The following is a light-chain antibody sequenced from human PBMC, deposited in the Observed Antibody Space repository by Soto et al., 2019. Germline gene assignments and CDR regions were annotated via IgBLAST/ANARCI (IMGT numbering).Light chain of an antibody. CDR2: GAS. V-gene: IGKV3-20*01. CDR1: QSVSGNY. J-gene: IGKJ1*01. CDR3: QQYDFSLRT. Sequence: EIVLTQSPGTLSLSPGERATLSCSASQSVSGNYLAWYQQKPGQAPRLLIYGASSRASGIPDRFSGSGSGTDFTLTISRLEPEDFAVYYCQQYDFSLRTFGQGTKVDIK.